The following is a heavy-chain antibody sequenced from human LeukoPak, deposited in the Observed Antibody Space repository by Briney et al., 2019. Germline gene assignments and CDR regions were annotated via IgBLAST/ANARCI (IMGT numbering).Heavy chain of an antibody. Sequence: GGSLSLSCAASGFRFSTSAMDWVRHTPGKGLEWVAFMQNDGSEKYYADSVKGRVTISRDISKNTLYLQINSLRIEDTAVYYCARGFDYGFHYWGQGTLVTVSS. D-gene: IGHD4-17*01. J-gene: IGHJ4*02. CDR3: ARGFDYGFHY. V-gene: IGHV3-30*02. CDR1: GFRFSTSA. CDR2: MQNDGSEK.